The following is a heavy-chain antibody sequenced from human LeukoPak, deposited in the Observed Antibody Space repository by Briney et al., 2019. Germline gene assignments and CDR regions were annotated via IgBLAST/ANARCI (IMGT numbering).Heavy chain of an antibody. Sequence: SETLSLTCSVSGVSISSSNSYWGWIRQPAGKGLEWIGRIYTSGSTNYNPSLKSRVTISVDTSKNQFSLKLSSVTAADTAVYYCALWGYFDSSGRHFWGQGTLVTVSS. J-gene: IGHJ4*02. D-gene: IGHD3-22*01. CDR2: IYTSGST. V-gene: IGHV4-61*02. CDR3: ALWGYFDSSGRHF. CDR1: GVSISSSNSY.